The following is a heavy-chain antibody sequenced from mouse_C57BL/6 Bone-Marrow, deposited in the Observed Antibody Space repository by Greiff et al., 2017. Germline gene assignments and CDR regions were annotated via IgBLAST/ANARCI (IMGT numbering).Heavy chain of an antibody. V-gene: IGHV1-26*01. CDR3: ADGYYPRYFDV. J-gene: IGHJ1*03. D-gene: IGHD2-3*01. CDR2: INPNNGGT. Sequence: VQLQQSGPELVKPGASVKISCKASGYTFTDYYMNWVKQSHGKSLEWIGDINPNNGGTSYNQKFKGKATLTVDKSSSTAYMELRSLTSEDSAVYYCADGYYPRYFDVWGTGTTVTVSS. CDR1: GYTFTDYY.